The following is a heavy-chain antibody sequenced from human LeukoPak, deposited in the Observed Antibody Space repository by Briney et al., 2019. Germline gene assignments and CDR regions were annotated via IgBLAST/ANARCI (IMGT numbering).Heavy chain of an antibody. CDR1: GGSISSNNIY. J-gene: IGHJ4*02. V-gene: IGHV4-39*07. Sequence: PSETLSLTCTVSGGSISSNNIYWGWVRQPPGKGLEWIGTIYYSGTTYYNPSLNSRVTISVDTPKNQFSLKLNSVTAADTAVYYCARAYGSGTPFGGYWGQGTLVTVSS. CDR2: IYYSGTT. CDR3: ARAYGSGTPFGGY. D-gene: IGHD3-10*01.